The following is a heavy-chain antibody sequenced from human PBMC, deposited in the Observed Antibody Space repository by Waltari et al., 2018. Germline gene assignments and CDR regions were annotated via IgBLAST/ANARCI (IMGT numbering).Heavy chain of an antibody. V-gene: IGHV1-18*01. CDR3: ARGVPGSWPDYYFDH. CDR1: GYTFTNYG. CDR2: CKFYNGNT. J-gene: IGHJ4*02. Sequence: QVQLVQSGAEVKKPGASVKVSCKASGYTFTNYGISWVRQAPGQGLEWMGWCKFYNGNTKYAQKLQGRVTMTTDTSTSTAYMELRSLRSDDTAVYYCARGVPGSWPDYYFDHWGQGTLVTVSS. D-gene: IGHD3-10*01.